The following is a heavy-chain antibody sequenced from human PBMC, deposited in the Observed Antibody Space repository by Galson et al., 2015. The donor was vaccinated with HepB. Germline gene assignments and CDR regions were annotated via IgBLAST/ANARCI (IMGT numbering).Heavy chain of an antibody. CDR2: ISSSSSYI. V-gene: IGHV3-21*01. J-gene: IGHJ6*02. D-gene: IGHD3-9*01. CDR1: GFTFSSYS. CDR3: ARDSPPHYDILTGKRNYYYYGMDV. Sequence: SLRLSCAASGFTFSSYSMNWVRQAPGKGLEWVSSISSSSSYIYYADSVKGRFTISRDNAKNSLYLQMNSLRAEDTAVYYCARDSPPHYDILTGKRNYYYYGMDVWGQGTTVTVSS.